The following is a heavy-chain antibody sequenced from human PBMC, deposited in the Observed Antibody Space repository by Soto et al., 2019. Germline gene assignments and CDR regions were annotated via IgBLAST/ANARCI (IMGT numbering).Heavy chain of an antibody. CDR3: ARVIGGGTWFDP. D-gene: IGHD3-16*01. Sequence: QVQLVQSGAEVKKPGASVKVSCKASGYTFTGYYMHWVRQAPGQGLEWMGWINPNSGGTNYAQKLQDWVTMTRDTSISTAYMELSRLRSDDTAVYYCARVIGGGTWFDPWGQGTLVTVSS. CDR1: GYTFTGYY. CDR2: INPNSGGT. J-gene: IGHJ5*02. V-gene: IGHV1-2*04.